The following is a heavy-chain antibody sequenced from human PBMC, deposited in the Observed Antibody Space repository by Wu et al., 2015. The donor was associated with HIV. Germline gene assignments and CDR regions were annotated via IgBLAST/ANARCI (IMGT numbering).Heavy chain of an antibody. J-gene: IGHJ6*02. CDR1: GFTFTSSA. D-gene: IGHD1-26*01. CDR2: IVVGSGNT. Sequence: QMQLVQSGPEVKKPGTSVKVSCKASGFTFTSSAMQWVRQARGRRLEWIGWIVVGSGNTNYAQKFQERVTITRDMSTSTAYMELSSLRSEDTAVYYCAAAQPVRSYSGSFGLLGDGMDVWGQGTTVTVSS. V-gene: IGHV1-58*02. CDR3: AAAQPVRSYSGSFGLLGDGMDV.